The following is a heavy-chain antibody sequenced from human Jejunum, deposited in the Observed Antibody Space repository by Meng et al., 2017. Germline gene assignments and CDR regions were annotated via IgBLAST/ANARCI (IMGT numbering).Heavy chain of an antibody. CDR3: ARGGRYGEMWDY. Sequence: ASPKVSCKASGYTFTNYGTSWVRQAPGQGLEWMGWINAYNGNTDSTQKLQGRVTMTTDTSTNTAYMELTSLRSDDTAVYCCARGGRYGEMWDYWGQGTLVTVSS. CDR2: INAYNGNT. J-gene: IGHJ4*02. D-gene: IGHD4-17*01. V-gene: IGHV1-18*01. CDR1: GYTFTNYG.